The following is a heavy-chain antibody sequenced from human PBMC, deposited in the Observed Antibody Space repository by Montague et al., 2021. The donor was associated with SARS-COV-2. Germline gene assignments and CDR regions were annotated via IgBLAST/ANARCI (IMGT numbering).Heavy chain of an antibody. CDR3: VKGDVSPGDH. V-gene: IGHV3-30*18. CDR1: GFTFSTYG. Sequence: SLRLSCVASGFTFSTYGLHWVRQAPGKGLEWAAVISHDGSKKYYAESVKGRLTISRDNSKNTLYLQMNSLRAEDTAIYYCVKGDVSPGDHWGQGTQVAVSS. J-gene: IGHJ4*02. CDR2: ISHDGSKK.